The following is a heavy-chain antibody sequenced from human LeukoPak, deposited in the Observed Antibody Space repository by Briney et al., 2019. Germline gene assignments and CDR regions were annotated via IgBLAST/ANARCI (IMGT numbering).Heavy chain of an antibody. CDR3: ARGIAAAKNWFDP. J-gene: IGHJ5*02. D-gene: IGHD6-13*01. CDR1: GYSFTGYY. V-gene: IGHV1-2*02. CDR2: INPNSGGT. Sequence: VASVKVSCKASGYSFTGYYMHWVRQAPGQGLEWMGWINPNSGGTNYAQKFQGRVTMTRDTSISIAYMELSRLRSDDTAVYYCARGIAAAKNWFDPWGQGTLVTVSS.